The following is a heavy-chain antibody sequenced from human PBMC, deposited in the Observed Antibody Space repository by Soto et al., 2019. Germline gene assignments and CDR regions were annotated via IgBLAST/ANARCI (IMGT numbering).Heavy chain of an antibody. D-gene: IGHD6-13*01. CDR1: GFTFSSYA. CDR2: ISGSGGST. Sequence: EVQLLESGGGLVQPGGSLRLSCAASGFTFSSYAMSWVRQAPGKGLEWVSAISGSGGSTYYADSVKGRFTISRDNSKNTLYLQMNSLRAEDTAVYYCAKDNPAADTTKYGDDAFDIWGQGTMVTVSS. V-gene: IGHV3-23*01. J-gene: IGHJ3*02. CDR3: AKDNPAADTTKYGDDAFDI.